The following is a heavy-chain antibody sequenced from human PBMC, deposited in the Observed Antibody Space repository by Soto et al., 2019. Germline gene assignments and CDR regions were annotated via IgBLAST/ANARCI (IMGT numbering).Heavy chain of an antibody. D-gene: IGHD2-21*01. Sequence: QLQLQESGPGLVKPSETLSLTCTVSGGSISSSSYYWGWIRQPPGKGLEWIGSIYYSGSTYYNPSLTSRVTISVDTSKNQFSLKLSSVTAADTAVYYCARFDVVRASLPFDYWGQGTLVTVSS. CDR2: IYYSGST. CDR3: ARFDVVRASLPFDY. CDR1: GGSISSSSYY. V-gene: IGHV4-39*01. J-gene: IGHJ4*02.